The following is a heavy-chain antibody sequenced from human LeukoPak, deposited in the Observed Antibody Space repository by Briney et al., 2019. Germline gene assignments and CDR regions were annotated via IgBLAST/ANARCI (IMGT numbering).Heavy chain of an antibody. V-gene: IGHV3-48*01. CDR3: ARAWREAAAFVYFHH. CDR2: ISASSTTI. CDR1: GFTFSSYS. Sequence: GGSLRLSCAASGFTFSSYSMSWVRQAPGKRLEWVSYISASSTTIYYADSVKGRFTISRDNAKNSLYLQMNSLRAEDTAVYYCARAWREAAAFVYFHHWGQGTLVTVSS. D-gene: IGHD6-13*01. J-gene: IGHJ1*01.